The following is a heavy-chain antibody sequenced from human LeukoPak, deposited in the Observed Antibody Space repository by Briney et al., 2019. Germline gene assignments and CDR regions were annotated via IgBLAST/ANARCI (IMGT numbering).Heavy chain of an antibody. Sequence: SETLSLTCAVYGGSFSGYYWSWIRQPPGKGLEWIGEINHSGSTNYNPSLKSRVTISVDTSKNQFSLKLISVTAADTAVYYCARGRDYDFWSGPPYYYMDVWGKGTTVTVSS. V-gene: IGHV4-34*01. CDR1: GGSFSGYY. CDR3: ARGRDYDFWSGPPYYYMDV. J-gene: IGHJ6*03. D-gene: IGHD3-3*01. CDR2: INHSGST.